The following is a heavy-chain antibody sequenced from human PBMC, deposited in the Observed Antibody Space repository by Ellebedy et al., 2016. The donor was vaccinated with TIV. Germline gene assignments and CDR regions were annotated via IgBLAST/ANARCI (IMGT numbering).Heavy chain of an antibody. Sequence: MPSETLSLTCTVSGGSISSYYWSWIRQPPGKGLEWIGYIYYSGSTNYNPSLKSRVTISVDTSKNQFSLKLSSVTAADTAVYYCASNDILTHDFDYWGQGTLVTVSS. CDR3: ASNDILTHDFDY. CDR1: GGSISSYY. D-gene: IGHD3-9*01. CDR2: IYYSGST. J-gene: IGHJ4*02. V-gene: IGHV4-59*01.